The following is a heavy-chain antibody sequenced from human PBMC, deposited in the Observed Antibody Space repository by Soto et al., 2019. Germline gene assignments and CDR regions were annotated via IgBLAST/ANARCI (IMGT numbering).Heavy chain of an antibody. CDR3: ARPFDTSGWYDH. CDR2: IYPGDSDT. CDR1: AYTFTGYY. D-gene: IGHD6-19*01. Sequence: KVSFKASAYTFTGYYMHWVRQMPGKGLECMGIIYPGDSDTRYSPSFEGQVTISADKSINTAYLQWSSLKASDSAMYYCARPFDTSGWYDHWGQGTLVTVSS. V-gene: IGHV5-51*01. J-gene: IGHJ5*02.